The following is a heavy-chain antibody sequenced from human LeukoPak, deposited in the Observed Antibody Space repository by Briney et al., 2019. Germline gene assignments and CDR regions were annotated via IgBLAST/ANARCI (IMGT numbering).Heavy chain of an antibody. CDR3: PRVAGSIDY. J-gene: IGHJ4*02. V-gene: IGHV1-8*03. D-gene: IGHD6-19*01. CDR2: MNPNSGYT. CDR1: GYTFTTYD. Sequence: ASVKVSCKASGYTFTTYDINWVRQATGQGLEWMGWMNPNSGYTGYAQKFQGRVTITRDTSISTAYMELSSLRSEDTAVYYCPRVAGSIDYWGQATLVTVSS.